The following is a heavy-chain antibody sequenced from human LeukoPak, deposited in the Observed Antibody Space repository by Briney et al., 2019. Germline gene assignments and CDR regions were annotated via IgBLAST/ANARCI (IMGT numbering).Heavy chain of an antibody. J-gene: IGHJ5*02. CDR3: ARPSYCVADNCGYWLDP. Sequence: GASVKVSCKTSGYTFTKYLIHWVRQAPGQGLEWMGTINPQGDITNYAQRFQGRITLTEDTSTSTVYMELSRLTSEDTAVYYCARPSYCVADNCGYWLDPWGPGTLVTVSS. CDR1: GYTFTKYL. V-gene: IGHV1-46*01. CDR2: INPQGDIT. D-gene: IGHD2-21*01.